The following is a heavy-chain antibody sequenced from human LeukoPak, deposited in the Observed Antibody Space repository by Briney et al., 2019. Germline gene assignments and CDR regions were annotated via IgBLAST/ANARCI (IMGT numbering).Heavy chain of an antibody. J-gene: IGHJ4*02. CDR3: ARDVGEHCSSTNCYASHY. CDR2: INPNSGGT. CDR1: GYTFTSYY. V-gene: IGHV1-2*02. Sequence: ASVKVSCKASGYTFTSYYMHWVRQAPGQGLEWMGWINPNSGGTNYAQKFQGGVTMTRDTSITTAYMELSSLRSDDTAVYYCARDVGEHCSSTNCYASHYWGQGTLVTVSS. D-gene: IGHD2-2*01.